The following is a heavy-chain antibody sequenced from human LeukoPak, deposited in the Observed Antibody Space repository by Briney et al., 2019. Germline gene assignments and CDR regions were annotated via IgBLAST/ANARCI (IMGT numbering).Heavy chain of an antibody. CDR2: ISYDGSNK. CDR1: GFTFSSYG. V-gene: IGHV3-30*18. Sequence: PGRSLRLSCAASGFTFSSYGMHWVRQAPGKGLEWVAVISYDGSNKYYADSVKGRFTISRDNSKNTLYLQMNSLRAEDTAVYYCANGGILTGYYGPFDYWGQGTLVTVPS. D-gene: IGHD3-9*01. CDR3: ANGGILTGYYGPFDY. J-gene: IGHJ4*02.